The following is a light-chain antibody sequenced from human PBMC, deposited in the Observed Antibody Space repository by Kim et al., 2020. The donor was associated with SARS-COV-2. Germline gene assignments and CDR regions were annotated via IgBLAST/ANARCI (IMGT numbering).Light chain of an antibody. CDR3: NSRDSNDNVV. V-gene: IGLV3-19*01. CDR1: SLRSYY. CDR2: GKN. J-gene: IGLJ2*01. Sequence: SSELPQDPAVSVALGQTVRITCQGDSLRSYYATWYQQKPGQAPIVVIYGKNNRPSGIPDRFSGSSSGNTASLTIPGTQAGDEADYYCNSRDSNDNVVFGG.